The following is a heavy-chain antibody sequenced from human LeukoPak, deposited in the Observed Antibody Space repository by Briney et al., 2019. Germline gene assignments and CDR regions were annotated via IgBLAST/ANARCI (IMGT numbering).Heavy chain of an antibody. D-gene: IGHD2-2*01. J-gene: IGHJ5*02. CDR3: ARSPSDIVVVPAATNWFDP. Sequence: ASVKVSCKASGYTFTGYYMHWVRQAPGQGLEWMGWINPNSGGTNYAQKFQGRVTITRDTSISTAYMELSRLRSDDTAVYYCARSPSDIVVVPAATNWFDPWGQGTLVTVSS. CDR1: GYTFTGYY. CDR2: INPNSGGT. V-gene: IGHV1-2*02.